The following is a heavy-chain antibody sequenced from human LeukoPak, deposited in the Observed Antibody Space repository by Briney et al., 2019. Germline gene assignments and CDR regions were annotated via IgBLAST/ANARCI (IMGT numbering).Heavy chain of an antibody. CDR3: ARDRWYGELLGDY. Sequence: GGSLRLSCAASGFTFSSYAMHWVRQAPGKGLEWVAVISYDGSNKYYAYSVKGRFTISRDNSKNTLYLQMNSLRAEDTAVYYCARDRWYGELLGDYWGQGTLVTVSS. J-gene: IGHJ4*02. D-gene: IGHD3-10*01. CDR1: GFTFSSYA. V-gene: IGHV3-30*04. CDR2: ISYDGSNK.